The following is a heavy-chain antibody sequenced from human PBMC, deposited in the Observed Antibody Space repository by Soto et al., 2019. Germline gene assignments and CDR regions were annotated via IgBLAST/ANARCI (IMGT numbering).Heavy chain of an antibody. J-gene: IGHJ4*02. Sequence: EVQLLESGGGLVQPGGSLRLSCAASGFTFSSYAMSWVRQAPGKGLEWVSAISGSGGSTYYADSVKGRFTISRANSKNTLYLQMNSLRAEDTVVYYCAARNYYGSGSRNYWGQGTLVTVSS. V-gene: IGHV3-23*01. D-gene: IGHD3-10*01. CDR3: AARNYYGSGSRNY. CDR2: ISGSGGST. CDR1: GFTFSSYA.